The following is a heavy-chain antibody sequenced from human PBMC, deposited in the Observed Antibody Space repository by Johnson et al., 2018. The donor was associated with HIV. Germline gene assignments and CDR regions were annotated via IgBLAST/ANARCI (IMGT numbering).Heavy chain of an antibody. V-gene: IGHV3-7*05. J-gene: IGHJ3*02. CDR3: ARKGDAFDI. CDR1: GFAFNTYW. Sequence: VQLVESGGGLVQPGGSLRLSCVVSGFAFNTYWMSWARQAPGKGLAWVANIKQDESEKYYVDSVKGRFTISRDNAKNSLYLQMDSLRAEDTAVYYCARKGDAFDIWGQGTMVIVSS. CDR2: IKQDESEK.